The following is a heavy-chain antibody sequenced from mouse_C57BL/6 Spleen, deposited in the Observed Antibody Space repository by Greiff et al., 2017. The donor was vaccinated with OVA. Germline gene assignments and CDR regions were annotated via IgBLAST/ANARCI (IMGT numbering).Heavy chain of an antibody. J-gene: IGHJ4*01. Sequence: QVQLQQSGAELVRPGASVTLSCKASGYTFTDYEMHWVKQTPVHGLEWIGAIDPETGGTAYNQKFKGKAILTADKSSSTAYMELRSLTSEDSAVYYCTRAGGNGAMDYWGQGTSVTVSS. V-gene: IGHV1-15*01. CDR3: TRAGGNGAMDY. CDR1: GYTFTDYE. D-gene: IGHD1-1*02. CDR2: IDPETGGT.